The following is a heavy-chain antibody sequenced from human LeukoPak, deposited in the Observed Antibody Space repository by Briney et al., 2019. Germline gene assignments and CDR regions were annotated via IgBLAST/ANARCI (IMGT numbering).Heavy chain of an antibody. CDR1: GYTFTGYY. Sequence: ASVKVSCKASGYTFTGYYMHWVRQAPGQGLEWMGRINPNSGGTNYAQKFQGRVTMTRDTSISTAYMELSRLRSDDTAVYYCARSRWERRPFDYWGQGTPVTVSS. CDR2: INPNSGGT. J-gene: IGHJ4*02. D-gene: IGHD1-26*01. CDR3: ARSRWERRPFDY. V-gene: IGHV1-2*06.